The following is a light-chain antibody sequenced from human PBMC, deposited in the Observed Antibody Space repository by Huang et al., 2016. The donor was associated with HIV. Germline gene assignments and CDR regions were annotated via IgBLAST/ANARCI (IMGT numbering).Light chain of an antibody. Sequence: EIVMTQSPATLSVSPGKRGTLSCRASQSIGRNLAWYQQKPGQTPRLLISGASTRAAAIPVRFSGSGSGTDFALNISSLQSEDFAVYYCQQYNNWPLTFGGGTKVEIK. J-gene: IGKJ4*01. CDR2: GAS. V-gene: IGKV3-15*01. CDR3: QQYNNWPLT. CDR1: QSIGRN.